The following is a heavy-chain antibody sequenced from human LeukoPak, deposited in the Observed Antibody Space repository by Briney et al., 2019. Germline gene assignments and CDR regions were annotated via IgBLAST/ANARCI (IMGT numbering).Heavy chain of an antibody. J-gene: IGHJ4*02. CDR2: INPSGGST. CDR1: GYTFTSYY. CDR3: ARDWYYDSSGYCFDY. D-gene: IGHD3-22*01. V-gene: IGHV1-46*01. Sequence: GESLKISCKGSGYTFTSYYMHWVRQAPEQGLEWMGIINPSGGSTSYAQKFQGRVTMTRDTSTSTVYMELSSLRSEDTAVYYCARDWYYDSSGYCFDYWGQGTLVTVSS.